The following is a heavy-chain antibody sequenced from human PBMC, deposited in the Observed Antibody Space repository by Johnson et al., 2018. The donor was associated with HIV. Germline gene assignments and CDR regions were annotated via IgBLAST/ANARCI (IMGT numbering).Heavy chain of an antibody. D-gene: IGHD1-26*01. J-gene: IGHJ3*02. CDR1: GFTLSTYG. CDR3: AKPSRDLLDAFDI. V-gene: IGHV3-30*02. Sequence: QVQLVESGGGLVQPGGSLRLSCAASGFTLSTYGMHWVRQAPGKGLEWAAFIRYDGSNKYYADSVKGRFTISRDNSKNTLYLQMNSLRAEDTAVFYCAKPSRDLLDAFDIWGQGTMVTVSS. CDR2: IRYDGSNK.